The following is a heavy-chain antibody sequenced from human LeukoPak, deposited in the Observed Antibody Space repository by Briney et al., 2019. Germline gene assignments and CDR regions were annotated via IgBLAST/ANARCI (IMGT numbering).Heavy chain of an antibody. V-gene: IGHV4-39*07. CDR3: ARAPRGGSYNY. D-gene: IGHD1-26*01. J-gene: IGHJ4*02. CDR1: GDSISNSAYH. Sequence: SETLSLTCTVSGDSISNSAYHWGWIRQPPGKGLEYIGRISYTGSTYYNPSLKSRVTISVDTSKNQFSLKLSSVTAADTAVYYCARAPRGGSYNYWGQGTLVTVSS. CDR2: ISYTGST.